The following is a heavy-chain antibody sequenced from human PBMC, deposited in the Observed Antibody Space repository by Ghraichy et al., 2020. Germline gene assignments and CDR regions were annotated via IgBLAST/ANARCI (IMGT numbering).Heavy chain of an antibody. J-gene: IGHJ5*02. Sequence: SETLSLTCAVYGGSFSGYYWSWIRQPPGKGLEWIGEINHSGSTNYNPSLKSRVTISVDTSKNQFSLKLSSVTAADTAVYYCARGVLRYFDWLYGWFDPWGQGTLVTVSS. CDR1: GGSFSGYY. CDR3: ARGVLRYFDWLYGWFDP. CDR2: INHSGST. D-gene: IGHD3-9*01. V-gene: IGHV4-34*01.